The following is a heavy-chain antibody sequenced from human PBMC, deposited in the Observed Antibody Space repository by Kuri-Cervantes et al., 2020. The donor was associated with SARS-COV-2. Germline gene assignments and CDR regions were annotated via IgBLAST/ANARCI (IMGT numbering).Heavy chain of an antibody. CDR1: GGSISSGGYY. CDR3: ARDTGLFGVVTNFDY. CDR2: IYNSGST. D-gene: IGHD3-3*01. V-gene: IGHV4-30-2*01. J-gene: IGHJ4*02. Sequence: SETLSLTCTVSGGSISSGGYYWSWIRQPPGKGLEWIGYIYNSGSTYYNPSLKSRVTISVDRSKNQFSLKLSSVTAADTAVYYCARDTGLFGVVTNFDYWGQGTLVTVSS.